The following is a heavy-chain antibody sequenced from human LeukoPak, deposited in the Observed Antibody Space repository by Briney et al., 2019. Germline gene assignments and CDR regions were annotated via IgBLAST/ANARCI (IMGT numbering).Heavy chain of an antibody. D-gene: IGHD6-13*01. CDR1: GFTFSSYA. J-gene: IGHJ3*02. Sequence: GGSLRLSCAASGFTFSSYAMSWARQAPGKGLEWVSAISGSGGSTYYADSVKGRFTISRDNSKNTLYLQMNSLRAEDTAVYYCAKDSSPGYSSSWYQPEHDAFDIWGQGTMVTVSS. CDR3: AKDSSPGYSSSWYQPEHDAFDI. V-gene: IGHV3-23*01. CDR2: ISGSGGST.